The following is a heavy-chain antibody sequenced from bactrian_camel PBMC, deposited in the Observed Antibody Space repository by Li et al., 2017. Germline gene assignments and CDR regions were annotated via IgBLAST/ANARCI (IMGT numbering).Heavy chain of an antibody. J-gene: IGHJ4*01. CDR3: AAEEGFRLLLKLLVSLNY. CDR1: RFTFRTHA. V-gene: IGHV3S31*01. D-gene: IGHD7*01. CDR2: INSGGAST. Sequence: VQLVESGGDLVQAGGSLRLSCAASRFTFRTHAMSWVRQAPGKGLEWVSGINSGGASTYYSDSVKGRFTISRDNAKNTLYLQMNSLKTEDTAVYYCAAEEGFRLLLKLLVSLNYWGQGTQVTVS.